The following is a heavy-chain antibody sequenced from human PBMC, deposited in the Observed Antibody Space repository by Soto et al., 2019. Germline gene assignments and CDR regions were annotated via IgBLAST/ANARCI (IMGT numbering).Heavy chain of an antibody. CDR3: TTGLSSGYYSFDF. D-gene: IGHD3-22*01. V-gene: IGHV3-15*01. J-gene: IGHJ4*02. CDR1: GFTFSNAW. CDR2: IKRETDGGTT. Sequence: GGSLRLSCAASGFTFSNAWMSWVRQAPGKGLEWVGRIKRETDGGTTDYAAPVKGRFTISRDDSKNTLYLQMNSLKTEDTAVYYCTTGLSSGYYSFDFWGQGTLVTVSS.